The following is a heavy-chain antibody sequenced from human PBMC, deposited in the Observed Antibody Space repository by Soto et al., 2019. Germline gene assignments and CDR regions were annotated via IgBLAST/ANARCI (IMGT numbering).Heavy chain of an antibody. CDR2: ITSSSTYI. CDR1: GFTFSSYS. CDR3: ATDGRGPGYFDL. J-gene: IGHJ2*01. D-gene: IGHD1-26*01. V-gene: IGHV3-21*01. Sequence: EVQLVESGGGLVKPGGSLRLSCAASGFTFSSYSMNWVRQAPGKGLEWVSSITSSSTYIYYADSVKGRFTISRDNAKNSLYLQMNSLRDEDTAVYYCATDGRGPGYFDLWGRGTLVTVSS.